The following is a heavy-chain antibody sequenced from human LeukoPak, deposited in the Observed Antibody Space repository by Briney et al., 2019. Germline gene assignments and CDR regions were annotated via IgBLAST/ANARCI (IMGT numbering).Heavy chain of an antibody. J-gene: IGHJ4*02. CDR1: GYSFTNYW. CDR2: IYLGDSDT. V-gene: IGHV5-51*01. D-gene: IGHD6-19*01. CDR3: ARHPSYTSGWPLDY. Sequence: GESLKISCKGSGYSFTNYWIGWVRQMPGKGLEWMGIIYLGDSDTRYSPSLQGQVTISADKSISTAYLQWSSLKASDTAIYYCARHPSYTSGWPLDYWGQGTLVTVSS.